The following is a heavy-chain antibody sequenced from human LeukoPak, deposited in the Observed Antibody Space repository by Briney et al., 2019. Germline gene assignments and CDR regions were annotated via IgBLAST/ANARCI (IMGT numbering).Heavy chain of an antibody. CDR2: INHSGST. D-gene: IGHD3-16*01. Sequence: SETLSLTCAVYGGSFSGYYWSWIRQPPGKGLEWIGEINHSGSTNYNPSLKSRVTISVDTSKNQFSLKPSSVTAADTAVYYCAREQQQGGFGFDYWGQGTLVTVSS. V-gene: IGHV4-34*01. J-gene: IGHJ4*02. CDR3: AREQQQGGFGFDY. CDR1: GGSFSGYY.